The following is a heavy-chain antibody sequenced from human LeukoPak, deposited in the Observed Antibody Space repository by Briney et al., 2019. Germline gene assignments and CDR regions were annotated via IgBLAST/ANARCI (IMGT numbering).Heavy chain of an antibody. J-gene: IGHJ4*02. V-gene: IGHV4-34*01. Sequence: SETLSLTCGVNDGSFSDYYWTWIRQPPGKGLEWIGEINHSGSTNYNPSLKSRVTISVDTTKNQFSLKLSSVTAADTAVYYCARGRLGIDYWGQGTLVTVSS. CDR3: ARGRLGIDY. D-gene: IGHD7-27*01. CDR1: DGSFSDYY. CDR2: INHSGST.